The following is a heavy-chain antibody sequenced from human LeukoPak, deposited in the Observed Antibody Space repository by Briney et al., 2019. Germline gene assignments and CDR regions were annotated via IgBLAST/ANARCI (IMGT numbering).Heavy chain of an antibody. D-gene: IGHD1-26*01. J-gene: IGHJ4*02. CDR1: GFTFSTYG. CDR3: ARDRRNTGSFFDS. V-gene: IGHV3-48*01. CDR2: ISSSSSAI. Sequence: GGSLRLSCVASGFTFSTYGMNWVRQAPGKGLEWVSYISSSSSAIYYADSVKGRFTVSRDNAKNSLYLQMNSLRAEDTAVYSCARDRRNTGSFFDSWGQGSLVTVSS.